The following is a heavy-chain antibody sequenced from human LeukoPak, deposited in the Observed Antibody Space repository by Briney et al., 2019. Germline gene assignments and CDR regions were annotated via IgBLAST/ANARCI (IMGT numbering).Heavy chain of an antibody. CDR2: VSASGGST. CDR3: ARGGCINGLCYDY. CDR1: GFRLSTYA. J-gene: IGHJ4*02. V-gene: IGHV3-23*01. D-gene: IGHD2-8*01. Sequence: GGSLRLSCAASGFRLSTYAMSWVRQAPGKGLEWVSGVSASGGSTYYADSVKGRFTISRDNSKNTLYVQMNSLRAEDTAVYYCARGGCINGLCYDYWGQGALVTVSS.